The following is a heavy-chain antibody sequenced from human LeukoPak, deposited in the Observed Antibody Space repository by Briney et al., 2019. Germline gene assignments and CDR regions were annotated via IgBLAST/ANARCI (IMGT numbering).Heavy chain of an antibody. CDR2: IYYSGST. CDR3: ARRSGWYLKKYYFDY. J-gene: IGHJ4*02. V-gene: IGHV4-39*07. CDR1: GGSISSSSYY. Sequence: PSETLSLTCTVSGGSISSSSYYWGWIRQPPGKGLEWIGSIYYSGSTYYNPSLKSRVTISVDTSKNQFSLKLSSVTAADTAVYYCARRSGWYLKKYYFDYWGQGTLVTVSS. D-gene: IGHD6-19*01.